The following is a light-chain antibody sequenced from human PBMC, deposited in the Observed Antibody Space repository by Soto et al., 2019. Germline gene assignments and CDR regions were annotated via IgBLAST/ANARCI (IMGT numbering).Light chain of an antibody. CDR3: QQYHSYST. J-gene: IGKJ1*01. Sequence: DIQMTQSPSTLSASVGDRVTITCRASQSISSWLAWYQQKPGKAPKLLISGASTLESGVPSRFSGSGSVTEFTLTISRLQPDDFATYYCQQYHSYSTFGQGTKVEIK. CDR2: GAS. CDR1: QSISSW. V-gene: IGKV1-5*01.